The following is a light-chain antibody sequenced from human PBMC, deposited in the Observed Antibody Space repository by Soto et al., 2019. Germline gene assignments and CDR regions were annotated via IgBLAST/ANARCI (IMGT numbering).Light chain of an antibody. V-gene: IGKV3-20*01. CDR1: QSFSSSY. Sequence: EIVLTQSPGTLSLSPGERATLSCRASQSFSSSYLAWYQQKPGQAPRLLIYAASSRATGIPDRFSGGGSGTDFSLTISRLDPEDFAVYYCQQYSSSPITFGQGTRLENK. CDR2: AAS. J-gene: IGKJ5*01. CDR3: QQYSSSPIT.